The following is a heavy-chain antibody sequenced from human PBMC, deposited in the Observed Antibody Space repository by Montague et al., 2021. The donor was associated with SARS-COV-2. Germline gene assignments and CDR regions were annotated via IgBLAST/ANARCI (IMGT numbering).Heavy chain of an antibody. J-gene: IGHJ4*02. D-gene: IGHD1-14*01. CDR3: AHTNATGAWPIDY. V-gene: IGHV2-5*02. Sequence: PALVKPTQTLTLTCAFSGFSLSSTGVGVGWLRQPPGKSLEWLTLIYWDDDKRYNPSLSSRLAITKDTSKNQAVLTLTNLNAADTVTYYCAHTNATGAWPIDYWGRGTLVTVSS. CDR2: IYWDDDK. CDR1: GFSLSSTGVG.